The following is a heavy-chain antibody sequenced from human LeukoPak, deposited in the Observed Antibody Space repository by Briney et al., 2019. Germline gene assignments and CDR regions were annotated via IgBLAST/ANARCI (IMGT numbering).Heavy chain of an antibody. Sequence: ASVKVSCKASGYTFTGSYMHWVRQAPGQGLEWMGWINPNSGGTNYAQKFQGRVTMTRDTSISTAYMELSRLRSDDTAVYYCARSETFGDGMDVWGQGTTVTVSS. CDR1: GYTFTGSY. J-gene: IGHJ6*02. CDR2: INPNSGGT. D-gene: IGHD3-10*01. V-gene: IGHV1-2*02. CDR3: ARSETFGDGMDV.